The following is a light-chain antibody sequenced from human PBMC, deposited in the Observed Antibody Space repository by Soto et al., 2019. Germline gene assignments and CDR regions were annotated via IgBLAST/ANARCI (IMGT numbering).Light chain of an antibody. Sequence: DIQMTQSPSTLSASVGVTVTITCRASRSISSWSAWYQQKPGIAPKLLIYKASTLQCGDPSRFRGSGYGTDFTLTIIRLQPDDSATYDCQQYDVYSTFGQGTKVEIK. J-gene: IGKJ1*01. CDR3: QQYDVYST. CDR1: RSISSW. V-gene: IGKV1-5*03. CDR2: KAS.